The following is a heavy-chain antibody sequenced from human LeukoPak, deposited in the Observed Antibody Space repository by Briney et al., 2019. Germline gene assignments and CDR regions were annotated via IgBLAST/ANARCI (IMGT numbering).Heavy chain of an antibody. D-gene: IGHD2-21*01. CDR3: TRSSWDCSSGDCYSNMNFDY. V-gene: IGHV1-2*02. CDR2: INPKKGDT. J-gene: IGHJ4*02. CDR1: GYTFAGYY. Sequence: ASVKVSCKASGYTFAGYYIHWVRRAPGQGLEWLGWINPKKGDTKSAQKFRDRVIMTTNTSLTTAYMEVINLSSDDTAVYYCTRSSWDCSSGDCYSNMNFDYWGQGSLVTVSS.